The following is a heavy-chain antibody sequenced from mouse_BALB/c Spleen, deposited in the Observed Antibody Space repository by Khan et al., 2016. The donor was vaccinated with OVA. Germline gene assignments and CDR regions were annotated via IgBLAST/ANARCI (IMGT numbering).Heavy chain of an antibody. CDR3: AMRFTGGAMDF. J-gene: IGHJ4*01. Sequence: QVQLQQSGAELMKPGASVKISCKATGYTVSSYWIEWIKQRPGHGLEWIGEILPGSGSSKYNEKFKGKATFTEDTSSNTAYMQLSSLTSEDSAVYCCAMRFTGGAMDFWGQGTSVTVSS. CDR1: GYTVSSYW. V-gene: IGHV1-9*01. CDR2: ILPGSGSS.